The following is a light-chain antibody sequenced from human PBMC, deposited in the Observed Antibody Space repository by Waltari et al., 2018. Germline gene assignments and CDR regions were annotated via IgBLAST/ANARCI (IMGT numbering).Light chain of an antibody. CDR3: ASWDDSLTGSWV. CDR2: NNK. V-gene: IGLV1-44*01. J-gene: IGLJ3*02. CDR1: NSNIGSND. Sequence: QSVVTQPPSVSGTPGQRVTISCSGSNSNIGSNDVNWYQQLPGTAPKLLIYNNKHRPPGVPDRFSGSKSGSSASLAISGLQSEDEGDYYCASWDDSLTGSWVFGGGTKLTVL.